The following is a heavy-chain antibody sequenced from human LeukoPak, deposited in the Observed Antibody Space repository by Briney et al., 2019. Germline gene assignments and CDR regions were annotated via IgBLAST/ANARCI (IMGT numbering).Heavy chain of an antibody. J-gene: IGHJ3*02. D-gene: IGHD3-22*01. CDR3: ARGRDYYDSSGYYQGPFGI. V-gene: IGHV3-30*03. CDR2: ISYDGSNK. Sequence: GGSLRLSCAASGFTFSSYGMHWVRQAPGKGLEWVAVISYDGSNKYYADSVKGRFTISRDNSKNTLYLQMNSLRAEDTAVYYCARGRDYYDSSGYYQGPFGIWGQGTMVTVSS. CDR1: GFTFSSYG.